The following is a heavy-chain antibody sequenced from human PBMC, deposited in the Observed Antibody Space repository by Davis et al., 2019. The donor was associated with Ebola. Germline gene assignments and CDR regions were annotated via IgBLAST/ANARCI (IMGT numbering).Heavy chain of an antibody. Sequence: GESLKISCAASGFTFSDYYMSWIRQAPGKGLEWVSYISSSGSTIYYADSVKGRFTISRDNAKNSLYLQMNSLRAEDTAVYYCARGEMATGYYFDYWGQGTLVTVSS. V-gene: IGHV3-11*01. CDR2: ISSSGSTI. CDR1: GFTFSDYY. J-gene: IGHJ4*02. D-gene: IGHD5-24*01. CDR3: ARGEMATGYYFDY.